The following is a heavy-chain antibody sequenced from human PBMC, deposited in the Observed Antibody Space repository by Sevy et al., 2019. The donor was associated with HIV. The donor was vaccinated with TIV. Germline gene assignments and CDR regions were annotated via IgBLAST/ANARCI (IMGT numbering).Heavy chain of an antibody. CDR1: GYSFTAHY. CDR3: ARVQRGGVPDY. D-gene: IGHD3-10*01. J-gene: IGHJ4*02. CDR2: INPDSGDT. Sequence: ASMKVSCKASGYSFTAHYIHWVPQAPGQGLEWMGWINPDSGDTHYAQKFQGSVTMTRDTSMTTAYMELRSLRSDDTAVYYCARVQRGGVPDYWGQGTLVTVSS. V-gene: IGHV1-2*02.